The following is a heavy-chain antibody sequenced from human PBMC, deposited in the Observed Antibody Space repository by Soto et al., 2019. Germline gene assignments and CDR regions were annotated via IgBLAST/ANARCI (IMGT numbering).Heavy chain of an antibody. D-gene: IGHD2-2*01. V-gene: IGHV3-30*18. CDR3: AKEGSLDYCSSTSCTLDV. Sequence: GGSLRLSCAASGFTLSSYGMHWVRQAPGKGLEWVAVISYDGSNKYYADSVKGRFTISRDNSKNTLYLQMNSLRAEDTAVYYCAKEGSLDYCSSTSCTLDVWGQGTTVTVSS. CDR1: GFTLSSYG. CDR2: ISYDGSNK. J-gene: IGHJ6*02.